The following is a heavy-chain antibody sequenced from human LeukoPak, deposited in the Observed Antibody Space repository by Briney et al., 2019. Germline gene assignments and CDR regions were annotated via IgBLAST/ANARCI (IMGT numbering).Heavy chain of an antibody. J-gene: IGHJ4*02. CDR3: GRASSGVEY. CDR1: GFTFSDHY. Sequence: GGSLRLSCAASGFTFSDHYMDWVRQAPGKGLEWVGRIRNKADTYTTEYAASVKGRFTISRDDSKNSLFLQMNSLKTEDTAVNYCGRASSGVEYWGQGTLVTVSS. D-gene: IGHD3-22*01. V-gene: IGHV3-72*01. CDR2: IRNKADTYTT.